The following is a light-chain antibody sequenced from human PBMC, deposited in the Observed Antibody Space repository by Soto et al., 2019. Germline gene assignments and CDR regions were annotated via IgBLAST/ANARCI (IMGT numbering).Light chain of an antibody. CDR3: QQRSNWPIT. V-gene: IGKV3D-20*02. Sequence: EIVLTQSPVTLSLSPGERATLSCRASQTVGSSFLAWFQHKPGQAPRLLIYGASTRATGIPDRFSGSGSGTDFTLTISRLGPEDFAVYYCQQRSNWPITFGQGTRLEIK. CDR2: GAS. J-gene: IGKJ5*01. CDR1: QTVGSSF.